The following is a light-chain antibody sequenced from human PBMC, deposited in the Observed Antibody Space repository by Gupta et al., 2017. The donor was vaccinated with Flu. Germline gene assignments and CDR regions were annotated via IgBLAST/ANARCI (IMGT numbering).Light chain of an antibody. CDR1: QGLFSSSKNRDY. V-gene: IGKV4-1*01. J-gene: IGKJ1*01. CDR2: WAS. CDR3: LQYFSART. Sequence: DIVMTQSPGSLAVSLGETATVNCKSSQGLFSSSKNRDYLAWYQPKPGQPPKLLIYWASTRESGVPDRFSGSGSGTDFTLTIKNVQAEDVAVYYCLQYFSARTFGQGTKVEVK.